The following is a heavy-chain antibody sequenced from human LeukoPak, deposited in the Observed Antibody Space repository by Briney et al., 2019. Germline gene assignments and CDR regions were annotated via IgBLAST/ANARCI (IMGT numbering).Heavy chain of an antibody. CDR1: GFSFDGYA. CDR3: PKGGSGGYWGDYYFDY. V-gene: IGHV3-9*01. Sequence: GGSLRLSCTASGFSFDGYAMYWGRQAPGKGLEWVSTTSGNGVTILYADSVKGRFTISRDNAKNSLYLQMNSLRTEDTAFYFCPKGGSGGYWGDYYFDYWGQGILVTVSS. J-gene: IGHJ4*02. D-gene: IGHD1-26*01. CDR2: TSGNGVTI.